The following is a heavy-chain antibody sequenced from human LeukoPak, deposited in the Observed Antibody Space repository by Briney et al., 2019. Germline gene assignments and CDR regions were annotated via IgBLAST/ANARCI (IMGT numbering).Heavy chain of an antibody. CDR1: GFTVSSNT. CDR3: ARDYYGSSRHAFDI. D-gene: IGHD6-13*01. J-gene: IGHJ3*02. V-gene: IGHV3-21*06. Sequence: PGGSLRLSCAASGFTVSSNTMNWVRQAPGKGLEWVSSISSSSSYIYYADSVKGRFTISRDNAKNSLYLQLNSLRADDTAVYYCARDYYGSSRHAFDIWGQGTMVTVST. CDR2: ISSSSSYI.